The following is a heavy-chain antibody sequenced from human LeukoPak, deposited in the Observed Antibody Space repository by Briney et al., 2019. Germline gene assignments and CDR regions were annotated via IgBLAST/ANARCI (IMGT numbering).Heavy chain of an antibody. CDR2: ISGTINGI. V-gene: IGHV3-48*04. CDR1: GFTFSTDW. CDR3: RLSYYTSPTFDY. Sequence: AGGSLRLSCAASGFTFSTDWMSWVRQAPGKGLEWVAYISGTINGIHYADSVKGRFTISRDDAKNSLYLQMNSLRAEDTAVYYCRLSYYTSPTFDYWGQGTLVTVSS. J-gene: IGHJ4*02. D-gene: IGHD3-3*01.